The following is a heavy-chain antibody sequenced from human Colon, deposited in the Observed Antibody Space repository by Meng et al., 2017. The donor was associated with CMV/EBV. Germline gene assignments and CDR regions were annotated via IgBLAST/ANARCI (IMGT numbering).Heavy chain of an antibody. CDR2: INHNRGGT. J-gene: IGHJ4*02. CDR3: ARGGGGPNFDY. D-gene: IGHD3-10*01. CDR1: GCTCTGYQ. V-gene: IGHV1-2*02. Sequence: KATGCTCTGYQGHGAGPGPGRGLGWKGWINHNRGGTNYGQKFKGSVTMTRDTSISTAYMELSRLGSDDAAVYYCARGGGGPNFDYWGQGTLVTVSS.